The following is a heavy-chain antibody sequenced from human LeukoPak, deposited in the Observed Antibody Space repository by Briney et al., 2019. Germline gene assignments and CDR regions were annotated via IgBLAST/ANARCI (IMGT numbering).Heavy chain of an antibody. CDR3: ARGKRGYSYGNYYYYMDV. J-gene: IGHJ6*03. CDR2: INWNGGST. V-gene: IGHV3-20*04. Sequence: GGSLRLSCAASGFTFDDYGMSWVRQAPGKGLEWVSGINWNGGSTGYADSVKGRFTISRDNAKNSLYLQMSSLRAEDTALYYCARGKRGYSYGNYYYYMDVWGKGTTVTVSS. CDR1: GFTFDDYG. D-gene: IGHD5-18*01.